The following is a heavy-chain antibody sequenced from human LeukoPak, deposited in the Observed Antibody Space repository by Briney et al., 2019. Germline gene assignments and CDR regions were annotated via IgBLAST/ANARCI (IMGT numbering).Heavy chain of an antibody. D-gene: IGHD2-2*01. Sequence: GASVKVSCKASGYTFTGYYMHWVRQAPGQGLEWMGWINPNRGGTNYAQKFQGRVTMTRDTSISTAYMELSRLRSDDTVVYYCARATGHCSSTSCYRGAFDIWGQGTMVTVSS. CDR1: GYTFTGYY. CDR3: ARATGHCSSTSCYRGAFDI. CDR2: INPNRGGT. V-gene: IGHV1-2*02. J-gene: IGHJ3*02.